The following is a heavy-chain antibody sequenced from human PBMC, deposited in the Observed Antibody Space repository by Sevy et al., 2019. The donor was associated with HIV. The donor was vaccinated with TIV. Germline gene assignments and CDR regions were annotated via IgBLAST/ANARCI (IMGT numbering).Heavy chain of an antibody. CDR1: GASISSSGYY. CDR3: AGPTLTYSSGWTYYDY. J-gene: IGHJ4*02. Sequence: SETLSLTCSVSGASISSSGYYWGWIRQPPGKGLEWIASIRYSWSTFYNPSLRSRVTISADTSKNQFSLKLNSVTAADTATYYCAGPTLTYSSGWTYYDYWGQGTVVTVSS. CDR2: IRYSWST. V-gene: IGHV4-39*01. D-gene: IGHD6-19*01.